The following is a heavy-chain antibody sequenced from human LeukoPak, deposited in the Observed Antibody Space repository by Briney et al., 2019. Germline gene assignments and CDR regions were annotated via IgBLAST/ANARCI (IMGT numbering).Heavy chain of an antibody. V-gene: IGHV3-21*01. CDR2: ISSSSSYI. CDR1: GFTFSSYS. Sequence: GGSLRLSCAASGFTFSSYSMNWVRQAPGKGLEWVSSISSSSSYIYYADSVKGRFTISRDNAKNSLYLQMNSLRAEDTAVYHCAREYNFWSGYYYYYYGLDVWGQGTTVTVSS. D-gene: IGHD3-3*01. CDR3: AREYNFWSGYYYYYYGLDV. J-gene: IGHJ6*02.